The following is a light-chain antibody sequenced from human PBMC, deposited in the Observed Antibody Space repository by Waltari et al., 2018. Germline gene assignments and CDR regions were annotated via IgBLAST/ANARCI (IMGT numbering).Light chain of an antibody. CDR2: EVS. Sequence: QSALTQPPSVSKSLGQSVTLSCTGTSSDIGGYNGVYWYQQHSGTAPRLLIYEVSKRPSGVSDRFSGSKSGNTASLTISGLQAEDEADYYCGSYRSGSTFIFGAGTRLTVL. V-gene: IGLV2-18*02. J-gene: IGLJ1*01. CDR1: SSDIGGYNG. CDR3: GSYRSGSTFI.